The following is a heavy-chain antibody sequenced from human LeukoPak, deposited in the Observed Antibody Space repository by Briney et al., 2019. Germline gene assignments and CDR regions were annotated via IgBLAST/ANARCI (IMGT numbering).Heavy chain of an antibody. J-gene: IGHJ3*02. CDR3: ARGFYYYDGNLTNAFDI. V-gene: IGHV4-61*02. CDR2: IYTSGST. Sequence: PSETLSLTCTVSGGSISSGSYYWSWIRQPAGKGLEWIGRIYTSGSTNYNPSLKSRVTISVDTSKSQFSLKLSSVTAADTAVYYCARGFYYYDGNLTNAFDIWGQGTMVTVSS. CDR1: GGSISSGSYY. D-gene: IGHD3-22*01.